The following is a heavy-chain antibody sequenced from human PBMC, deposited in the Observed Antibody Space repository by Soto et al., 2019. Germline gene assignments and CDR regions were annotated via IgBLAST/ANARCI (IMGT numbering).Heavy chain of an antibody. Sequence: SETLSLTCTVSGGSISSYYWSWIRQPPGKGLEWIGYIYYSGSTNYNPSLKSRVTISVDTSKNQFSLKLSSVTAADTAVYYCARQEPIAASEFDYWGQGTLVTVSS. J-gene: IGHJ4*02. CDR3: ARQEPIAASEFDY. CDR1: GGSISSYY. CDR2: IYYSGST. D-gene: IGHD6-13*01. V-gene: IGHV4-59*08.